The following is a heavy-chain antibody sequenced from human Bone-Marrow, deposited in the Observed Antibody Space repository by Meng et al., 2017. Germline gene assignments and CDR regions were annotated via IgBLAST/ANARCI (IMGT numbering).Heavy chain of an antibody. Sequence: GGSLRLSCAASGFTFDDYAMHWVRQAPGKGLEWVSGISWNSGSIGYADSVKGRFTISRDNAKNSLYLQMNSLRAEDTALYYCAKSSGDGYNLYYFDYWGQGTLVTGAS. V-gene: IGHV3-9*01. CDR1: GFTFDDYA. CDR3: AKSSGDGYNLYYFDY. J-gene: IGHJ4*02. D-gene: IGHD5-24*01. CDR2: ISWNSGSI.